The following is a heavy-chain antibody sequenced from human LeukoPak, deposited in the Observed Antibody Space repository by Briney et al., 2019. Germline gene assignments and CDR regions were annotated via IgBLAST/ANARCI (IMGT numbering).Heavy chain of an antibody. CDR3: ASRRYGDYEDYFDY. CDR2: IKSKTDGGTT. V-gene: IGHV3-15*07. D-gene: IGHD4-17*01. CDR1: GFTFSNAW. J-gene: IGHJ4*02. Sequence: GGSLRLSCAASGFTFSNAWMNWVRQAPGKGLEWVGRIKSKTDGGTTDYAAPVKGRFTISRDDSKNTLYLQMNSLRAEDTAVYYCASRRYGDYEDYFDYWGQGTLVTVSS.